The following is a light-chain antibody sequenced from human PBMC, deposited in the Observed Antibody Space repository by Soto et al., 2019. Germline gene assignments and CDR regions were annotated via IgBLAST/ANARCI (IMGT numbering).Light chain of an antibody. CDR3: QQTYTTTET. CDR2: VAS. V-gene: IGKV1-39*01. Sequence: DIQMTQSPSCLPASVGDRLTITCRASHSISRYLNWYQQKPGKAPKXXIYVASSLQSGVPSRFSGSGSGTDFTLTISSLKNEDFATYSCQQTYTTTETFCQGTKVDIK. J-gene: IGKJ1*01. CDR1: HSISRY.